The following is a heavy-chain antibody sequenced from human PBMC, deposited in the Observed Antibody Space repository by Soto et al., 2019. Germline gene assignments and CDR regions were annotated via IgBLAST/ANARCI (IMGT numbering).Heavy chain of an antibody. D-gene: IGHD3-3*01. V-gene: IGHV2-5*02. CDR2: LYCDDDK. Sequence: QITLNESGPTQVKPRQTLTLTCTFSGFSLTTSGVGVGWIRQSPGKAPEWLALLYCDDDKRYSPSLTSRLTITKDTSKIQLVLTMADLDPADTATYYCAHRVLRTVFGLVTTTAIYFDFWGQGTPVAVSS. J-gene: IGHJ4*02. CDR3: AHRVLRTVFGLVTTTAIYFDF. CDR1: GFSLTTSGVG.